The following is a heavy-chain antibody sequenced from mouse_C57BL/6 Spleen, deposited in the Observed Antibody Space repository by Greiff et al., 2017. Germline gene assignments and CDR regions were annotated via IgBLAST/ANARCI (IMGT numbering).Heavy chain of an antibody. D-gene: IGHD2-5*01. CDR2: IDPSDSYT. CDR3: ARAYYSNGDY. J-gene: IGHJ4*01. V-gene: IGHV1-69*01. CDR1: GYTFTSYW. Sequence: QVQLQQPGAELVMPGASVKLSCKASGYTFTSYWMHWVKQRPGQGLEWIGEIDPSDSYTNYNQKFKGKSTLTVDKSSSTAYMQLSSLTSEDSAVYYCARAYYSNGDYWGQGTSVTVSS.